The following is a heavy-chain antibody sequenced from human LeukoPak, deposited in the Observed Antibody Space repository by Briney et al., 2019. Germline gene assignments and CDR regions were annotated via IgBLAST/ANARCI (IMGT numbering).Heavy chain of an antibody. Sequence: GGSLRLSCAASGFTFSSYAMSWVRQAPGKGLEWVSTVSGSGGSTYYADSVKGRFTISRDNSKTTLYLQMNSLRADDTAVYYCAKETGFSGSYYNTFDYWGQGTLVTVSS. D-gene: IGHD3-10*01. J-gene: IGHJ4*02. CDR1: GFTFSSYA. V-gene: IGHV3-23*01. CDR3: AKETGFSGSYYNTFDY. CDR2: VSGSGGST.